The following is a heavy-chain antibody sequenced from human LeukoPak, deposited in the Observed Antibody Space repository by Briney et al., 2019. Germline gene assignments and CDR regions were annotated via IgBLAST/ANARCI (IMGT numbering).Heavy chain of an antibody. Sequence: GGSLRLSCAASGFTFSTYWMSWVRQAPGTGLEWVASIKQDGSEKSYVDSVEGRFTISRDNAKNSLYLQMNSLRAEDTAVYYCARGGYQPLLYWGQGTLVTVSS. D-gene: IGHD2-2*01. CDR1: GFTFSTYW. CDR3: ARGGYQPLLY. V-gene: IGHV3-7*04. J-gene: IGHJ4*02. CDR2: IKQDGSEK.